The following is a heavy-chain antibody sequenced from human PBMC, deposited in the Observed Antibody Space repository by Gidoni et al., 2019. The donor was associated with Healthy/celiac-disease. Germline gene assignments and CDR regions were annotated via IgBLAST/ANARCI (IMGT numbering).Heavy chain of an antibody. CDR3: ASSTEAPYYYYYMDV. V-gene: IGHV1-69*01. CDR2: IIPIFGTA. D-gene: IGHD4-17*01. CDR1: GGTFSSYA. Sequence: QVQLVQSEAEVKKPGSSVKVSCKASGGTFSSYAISWVRQAPGQGLEWMGGIIPIFGTANDAQKVQGRVTITADESTSTAYMELSSLRSEDTAVYYCASSTEAPYYYYYMDVWGKGTTVTVSS. J-gene: IGHJ6*03.